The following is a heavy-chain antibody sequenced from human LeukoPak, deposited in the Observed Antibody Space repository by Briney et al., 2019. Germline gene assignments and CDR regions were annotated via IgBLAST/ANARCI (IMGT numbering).Heavy chain of an antibody. CDR2: INAGNGNT. CDR3: ARDYYYGSGSYSRRLDY. CDR1: GYTFTSYA. D-gene: IGHD3-10*01. V-gene: IGHV1-3*01. Sequence: ASVKVSCKASGYTFTSYAMHWVRQAPGQRLEWMGWINAGNGNTKYSQKFQGRVTITRDTSASTAYMALSSLRSEDTAVYYCARDYYYGSGSYSRRLDYWGQGTLVTVSS. J-gene: IGHJ4*02.